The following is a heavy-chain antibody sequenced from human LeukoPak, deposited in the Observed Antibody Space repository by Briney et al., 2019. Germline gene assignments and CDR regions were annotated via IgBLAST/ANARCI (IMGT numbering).Heavy chain of an antibody. J-gene: IGHJ6*04. V-gene: IGHV4-61*08. D-gene: IGHD6-13*01. CDR1: GGSISSGGYY. Sequence: SQTLSLTCTVSGGSISSGGYYWSWIRQPPGKALEWIGFIHYTGSTNYNPSLRSRVTMSLDTSKNQFSLTLNSVIPADTAVYYCARDVTTAGREGEEYYSHYDLDVWGRGTTVTVSS. CDR2: IHYTGST. CDR3: ARDVTTAGREGEEYYSHYDLDV.